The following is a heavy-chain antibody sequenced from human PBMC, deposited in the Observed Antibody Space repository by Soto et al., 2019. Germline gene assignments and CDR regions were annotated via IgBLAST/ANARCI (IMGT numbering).Heavy chain of an antibody. CDR2: ISAYNGNT. CDR3: ARGGYYDSSGYYYRDAFDI. J-gene: IGHJ3*02. V-gene: IGHV1-18*01. Sequence: ASVKVSCKASGGTFTSYGISWVRQAPGQGLEWMGWISAYNGNTNYAQKLQGRVTMTTDTSTSTAYMELRSLRSDDTAVYYCARGGYYDSSGYYYRDAFDIWGQGTMVTVSS. CDR1: GGTFTSYG. D-gene: IGHD3-22*01.